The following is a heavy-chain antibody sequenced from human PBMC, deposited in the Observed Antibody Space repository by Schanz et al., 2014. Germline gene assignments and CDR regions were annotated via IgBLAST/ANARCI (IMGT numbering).Heavy chain of an antibody. D-gene: IGHD1-1*01. J-gene: IGHJ4*02. V-gene: IGHV1-2*06. CDR1: GYTFIDYY. Sequence: QVQLVQSGAEVKKPGASVKVSCKASGYTFIDYYMHWVRQAPGQGLEWLGRFTHISQKFQGRVTMTRDTSSTTAYMELNSLRSDDTAVYYCVRELSGGTFDYWGQGALVTVSS. CDR2: FT. CDR3: VRELSGGTFDY.